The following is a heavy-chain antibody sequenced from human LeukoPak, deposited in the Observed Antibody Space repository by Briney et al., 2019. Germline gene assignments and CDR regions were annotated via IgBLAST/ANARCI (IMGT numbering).Heavy chain of an antibody. CDR1: GYTFTSYD. D-gene: IGHD3-10*01. CDR2: MNPNSGNT. J-gene: IGHJ4*02. CDR3: ARNVPSTGDFVY. V-gene: IGHV1-8*01. Sequence: ASVKVSCKASGYTFTSYDINWVRQATGQGLEWMEWMNPNSGNTGYAQKFQGRVTMTRDTSISTAYMELSSLTSEDTAVYYCARNVPSTGDFVYWGQGTLVTVSS.